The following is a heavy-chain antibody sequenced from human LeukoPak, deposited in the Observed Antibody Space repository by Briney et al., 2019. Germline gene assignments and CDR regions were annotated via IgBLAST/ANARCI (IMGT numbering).Heavy chain of an antibody. CDR3: ARDRQQLFDY. CDR2: IYHSGST. J-gene: IGHJ4*02. D-gene: IGHD6-13*01. Sequence: SETLSLTCTVSGYSISSGYYWGWIRQPPGKGLEWIGSIYHSGSTYYNPSLKSRVTISVDTSKNQFSLKLSSVTAADTAVYYCARDRQQLFDYWGQGTLVTVSS. V-gene: IGHV4-38-2*02. CDR1: GYSISSGYY.